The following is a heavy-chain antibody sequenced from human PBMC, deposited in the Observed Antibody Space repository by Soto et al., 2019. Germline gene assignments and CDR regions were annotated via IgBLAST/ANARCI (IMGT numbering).Heavy chain of an antibody. V-gene: IGHV3-74*01. CDR1: GFTFSGYW. J-gene: IGHJ4*02. Sequence: GESLKISCAASGFTFSGYWMHWVRQAPGKGLVWVSRISGDVSSTDYADSVEGRFTISRDNAKNTLYLQMNSLRAEDTAVYYCARGIGYSAQDYWGQGTLVTVSS. CDR3: ARGIGYSAQDY. D-gene: IGHD1-1*01. CDR2: ISGDVSST.